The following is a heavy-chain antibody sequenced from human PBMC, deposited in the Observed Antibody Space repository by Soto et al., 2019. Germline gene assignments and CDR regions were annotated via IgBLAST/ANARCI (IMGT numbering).Heavy chain of an antibody. CDR1: GGSFSGYY. D-gene: IGHD2-2*01. V-gene: IGHV4-34*01. CDR2: ISHSGST. Sequence: QVQLQQWGAGLLKPSETLSLTCAVYGGSFSGYYWSWIRQPPGKGLEWIGEISHSGSTNYNPSLKSRVTISVDTSKNQFSLKLSSVTAADTAVYYCARARGPVVVPAASRAFDIWGQGTMVTVSS. J-gene: IGHJ3*02. CDR3: ARARGPVVVPAASRAFDI.